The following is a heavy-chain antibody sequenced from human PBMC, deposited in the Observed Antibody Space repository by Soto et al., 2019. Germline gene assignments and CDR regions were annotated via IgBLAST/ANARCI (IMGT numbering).Heavy chain of an antibody. CDR2: ISGSGGST. CDR3: ARDFGYDYGYDAFDI. D-gene: IGHD5-18*01. J-gene: IGHJ3*02. CDR1: GFTFSSYA. V-gene: IGHV3-23*01. Sequence: EVQLLESGGGSVQPGGSLRLSCAASGFTFSSYAMSWVRKAPGKGLEWVSGISGSGGSTYYVDSVKGRFTISRDNSKNTLYLQMNSLRAEDTAVYYCARDFGYDYGYDAFDIWGQGTMVTVSS.